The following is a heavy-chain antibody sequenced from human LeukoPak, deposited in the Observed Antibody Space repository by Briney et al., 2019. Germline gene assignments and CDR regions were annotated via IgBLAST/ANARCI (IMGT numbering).Heavy chain of an antibody. J-gene: IGHJ4*02. V-gene: IGHV1-8*02. CDR2: MNPNSGNT. CDR1: GYKFTGYY. Sequence: ASVKVSCKASGYKFTGYYLHWVRQAPGQGLEWMGWMNPNSGNTGYAQKFQGRVTMTRNTSISTAYMELSSLRSEDTAVYYCARAGGYCGRISCPYYFDYWGEGSLVAVSS. CDR3: ARAGGYCGRISCPYYFDY. D-gene: IGHD2-15*01.